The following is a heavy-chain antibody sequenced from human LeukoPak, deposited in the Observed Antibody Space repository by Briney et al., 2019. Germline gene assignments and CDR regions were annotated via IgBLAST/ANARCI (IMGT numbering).Heavy chain of an antibody. CDR1: GGSISSYY. Sequence: PSETLSLTCTVSGGSISSYYWSWIRQPAGKGLEWIGRIYTSGSTNYNPSLKSRVTISVDTSKNQFSLKLSSVTAADTTVYYCARVPNVPIAAANFDYWGQGTLVTVSS. CDR3: ARVPNVPIAAANFDY. V-gene: IGHV4-4*07. J-gene: IGHJ4*02. D-gene: IGHD6-13*01. CDR2: IYTSGST.